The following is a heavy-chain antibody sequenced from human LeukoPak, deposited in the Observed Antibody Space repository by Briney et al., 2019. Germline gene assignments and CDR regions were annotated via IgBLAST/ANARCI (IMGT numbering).Heavy chain of an antibody. J-gene: IGHJ4*02. CDR2: ISGSGGST. Sequence: GGSLRLSCAASGFTFSSYAMSWVRQAPGKGLEWVSAISGSGGSTYYADSVKGRFTISRDNSKNTLYLQMNSLRAEDTAVYYCAKDYCSSTSCKKDYWGQGTLVTVSS. V-gene: IGHV3-23*01. CDR1: GFTFSSYA. D-gene: IGHD2-2*01. CDR3: AKDYCSSTSCKKDY.